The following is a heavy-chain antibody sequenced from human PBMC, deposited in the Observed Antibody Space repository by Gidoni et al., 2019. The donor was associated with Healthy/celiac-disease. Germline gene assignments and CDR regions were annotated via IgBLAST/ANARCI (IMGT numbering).Heavy chain of an antibody. D-gene: IGHD3-10*01. CDR2: IYTSGST. V-gene: IGHV4-4*07. CDR3: ARGDYYGSGSYGVWFDP. Sequence: QVQLQESGPGLVKPSETLSLTCTVSGGSISSYYWSWIRQPAGKGLAWIGRIYTSGSTNYNPSLKSRVTMSVDTSKNQFSLKLSSVTAADTAVYYCARGDYYGSGSYGVWFDPWGQGTLVTVSS. CDR1: GGSISSYY. J-gene: IGHJ5*02.